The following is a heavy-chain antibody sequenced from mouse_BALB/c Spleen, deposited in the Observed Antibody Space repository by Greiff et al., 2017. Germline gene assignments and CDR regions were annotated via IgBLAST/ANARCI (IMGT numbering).Heavy chain of an antibody. CDR1: GYTFTSYY. Sequence: VQLQQSGADLVKPGASVKLSCKASGYTFTSYYMYWVKQRPGQGLEWIGEINPSNGGTNFNEKFKSKATLTVDKSSSTAYMQLSSLTSEDSAVYYCTTYYRYAMDYWGQGTSVTVAS. J-gene: IGHJ4*01. CDR2: INPSNGGT. V-gene: IGHV1S16*01. D-gene: IGHD2-14*01. CDR3: TTYYRYAMDY.